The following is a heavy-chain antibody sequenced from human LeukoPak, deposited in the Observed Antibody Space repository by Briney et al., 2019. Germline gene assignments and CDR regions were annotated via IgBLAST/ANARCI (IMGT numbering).Heavy chain of an antibody. D-gene: IGHD2-2*01. CDR3: ARHNAPRRVGFDF. J-gene: IGHJ4*02. V-gene: IGHV4-59*08. CDR2: MYFTGST. CDR1: GASITSYY. Sequence: NPSETPSLTCTVSGASITSYYWTWIRQPPGKGLEWIGYMYFTGSTDYNPSLKSRVIISEDKSKNQFSLSLNSVTAADTALYWCARHNAPRRVGFDFWGQGILVTVPS.